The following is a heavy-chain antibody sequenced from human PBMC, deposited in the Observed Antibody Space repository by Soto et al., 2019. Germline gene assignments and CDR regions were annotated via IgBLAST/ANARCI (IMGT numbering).Heavy chain of an antibody. CDR1: GYSFTSYG. CDR3: VRDPQRNDY. J-gene: IGHJ4*02. Sequence: QVQLVQSGPEVKKPGASVKVSCKASGYSFTSYGVSWVRQAPGQGLEWMGGISANSGNKDYAEKFRGRVTMTTETSTSTAYMDLRSLRSDDTAVYYCVRDPQRNDYWGQGTLVTVSS. V-gene: IGHV1-18*04. D-gene: IGHD6-25*01. CDR2: ISANSGNK.